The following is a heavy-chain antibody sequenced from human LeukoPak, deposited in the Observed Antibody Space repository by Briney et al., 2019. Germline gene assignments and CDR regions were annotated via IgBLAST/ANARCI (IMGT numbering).Heavy chain of an antibody. CDR1: GFTSSSYA. Sequence: GGSLRLSCAASGFTSSSYAMSWVRQAPGKGLEWVSAISGSGGSTYYADSVKGRFTISRDNSKNTLYLQMNSLRAEDTAVYYCAKVSMIVVVDTHFDYWGQGTLVTVSS. J-gene: IGHJ4*02. CDR2: ISGSGGST. V-gene: IGHV3-23*01. D-gene: IGHD3-22*01. CDR3: AKVSMIVVVDTHFDY.